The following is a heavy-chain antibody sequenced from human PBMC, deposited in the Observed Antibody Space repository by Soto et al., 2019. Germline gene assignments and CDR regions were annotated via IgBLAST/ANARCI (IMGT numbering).Heavy chain of an antibody. V-gene: IGHV3-21*01. CDR1: GFTFRSFT. J-gene: IGHJ5*02. CDR2: ISSNSAYI. CDR3: TRDASRDSSARGWFDP. D-gene: IGHD6-13*01. Sequence: VGSLRLSCPASGFTFRSFTMNWVRQAPGKGLEWVSTISSNSAYIYYTDALRGRFTISRDNAKNSLHLQMNSLRAEDTAVYYCTRDASRDSSARGWFDPWGPGTLVTVSS.